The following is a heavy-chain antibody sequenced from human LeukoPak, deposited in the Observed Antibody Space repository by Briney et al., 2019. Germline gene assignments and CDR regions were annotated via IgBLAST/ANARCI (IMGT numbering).Heavy chain of an antibody. CDR3: ARPIVYGDYLDAFDI. J-gene: IGHJ3*02. V-gene: IGHV5-51*01. D-gene: IGHD4-17*01. CDR2: IYPGDSDT. CDR1: GYSFTSYW. Sequence: GESLKISCKGSGYSFTSYWIGWVRQMPGKGLEWMGIIYPGDSDTRYGPSFQGQVTISADKSISTAYLQWNSLKASDTAMYYCARPIVYGDYLDAFDIWGQGTMVTVSS.